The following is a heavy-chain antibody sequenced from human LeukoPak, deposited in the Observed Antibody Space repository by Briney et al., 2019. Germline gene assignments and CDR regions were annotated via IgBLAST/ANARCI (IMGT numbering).Heavy chain of an antibody. J-gene: IGHJ4*02. CDR2: INPNSGGT. D-gene: IGHD3-10*01. CDR3: ARDSSPLLWFGESVLGY. Sequence: GASVKVSCKASGFTLNDQYIHWVRQAPGQGLEWMGWINPNSGGTNYAQKFQGRVTMTRDTSISTAYMELSRLRSDDTAVYYCARDSSPLLWFGESVLGYWGQGTLVTVSS. V-gene: IGHV1-2*02. CDR1: GFTLNDQY.